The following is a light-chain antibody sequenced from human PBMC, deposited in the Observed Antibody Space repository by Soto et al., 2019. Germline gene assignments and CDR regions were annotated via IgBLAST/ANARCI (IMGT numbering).Light chain of an antibody. J-gene: IGKJ5*01. Sequence: ESVLPPSQGTLSFSPVSISPFSFISRPSVSSSDLAWYKQKPGQAHRILIYGASSRATGITDRFSGSGSGTDFTLTIRRMEPDDFAVYYCKKYGSSHITCGKGKRREIK. CDR1: PSVSSSD. CDR3: KKYGSSHIT. V-gene: IGKV3-20*01. CDR2: GAS.